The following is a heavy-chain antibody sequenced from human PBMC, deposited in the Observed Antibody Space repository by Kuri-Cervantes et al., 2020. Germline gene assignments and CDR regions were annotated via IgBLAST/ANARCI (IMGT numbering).Heavy chain of an antibody. CDR1: GFTFGDYW. V-gene: IGHV3-74*01. CDR2: ISRDGRST. D-gene: IGHD3-10*01. CDR3: ARSGVRGSGSYYGVDY. Sequence: GESLKISCAASGFTFGDYWMHWVRQVPGKGLVWVSRISRDGRSTSYADSVKGRFTISRDNAKNTLYLQMNSLRAGDTAVYYCARSGVRGSGSYYGVDYWGQGTLVTVSS. J-gene: IGHJ4*02.